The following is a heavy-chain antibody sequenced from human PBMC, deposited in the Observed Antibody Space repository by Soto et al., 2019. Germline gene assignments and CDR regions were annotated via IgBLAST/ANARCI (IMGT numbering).Heavy chain of an antibody. CDR2: MNPHSGDT. Sequence: QVQLVQSGAEVKKPGASVKVSCKASGYTFVNYEINWVRQATGQGLEWLGWMNPHSGDTFYAQNFQGRVTMTRNTSITTAYMELNSLKSEDTAVYYCARQQAMDYWGQGTLVTDSS. J-gene: IGHJ4*02. CDR3: ARQQAMDY. V-gene: IGHV1-8*01. CDR1: GYTFVNYE.